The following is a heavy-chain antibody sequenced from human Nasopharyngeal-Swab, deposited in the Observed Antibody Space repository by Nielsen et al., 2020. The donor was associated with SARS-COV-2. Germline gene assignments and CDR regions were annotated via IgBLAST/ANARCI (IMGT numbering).Heavy chain of an antibody. V-gene: IGHV4-4*02. CDR2: IYHSGSN. CDR3: ASPQGSSDHYYMDV. D-gene: IGHD2-2*01. J-gene: IGHJ6*03. Sequence: WIRQPPGKGLEWIGEIYHSGSNNYNPSVKSRVTISVDKSKNQFSLKLSSVTAADTAVYYCASPQGSSDHYYMDVWGKGTTVTVSS.